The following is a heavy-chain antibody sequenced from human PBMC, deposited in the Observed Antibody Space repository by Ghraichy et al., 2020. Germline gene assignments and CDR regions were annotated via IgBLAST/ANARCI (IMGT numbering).Heavy chain of an antibody. CDR2: IDSTGTST. Sequence: GGSLRLSCTASGFSFSTSFMDWVRQAPGKGLEWISFIDSTGTSTHYADSVKGRFSISRDNVKNSLFLQISGLRDEDTAVYYCARGRSGTYVDYWGQGTPVTVS. CDR1: GFSFSTSF. CDR3: ARGRSGTYVDY. D-gene: IGHD1-26*01. V-gene: IGHV3-48*02. J-gene: IGHJ4*02.